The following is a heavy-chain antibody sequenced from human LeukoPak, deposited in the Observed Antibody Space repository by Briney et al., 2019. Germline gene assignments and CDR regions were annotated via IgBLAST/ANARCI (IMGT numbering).Heavy chain of an antibody. V-gene: IGHV1-2*02. J-gene: IGHJ4*02. D-gene: IGHD1-20*01. CDR1: GYTFTGYY. CDR3: ARRGVTGATRYYYFDF. CDR2: INPNSGGT. Sequence: GASVKVSCKASGYTFTGYYMHWVRQAPGQGLEWMGWINPNSGGTNYAQKFQGRVTMTRDTSISTAYMELSRLTSDDTAVYYCARRGVTGATRYYYFDFWGQGSLVTVSS.